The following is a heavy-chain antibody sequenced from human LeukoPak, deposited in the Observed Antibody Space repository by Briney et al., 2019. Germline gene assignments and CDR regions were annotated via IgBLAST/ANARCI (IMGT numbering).Heavy chain of an antibody. CDR3: TVGYCSGGSCYSVDY. D-gene: IGHD2-15*01. V-gene: IGHV3-49*04. CDR1: GFTFGDYA. CDR2: IRSKAYGGTT. J-gene: IGHJ4*02. Sequence: GGSLRLSCTASGFTFGDYAMSWVRQAPGKGLEWVGFIRSKAYGGTTEYAASVKGRFTISRDDSKSIAYLQMNSLKTEDTAVYYCTVGYCSGGSCYSVDYWGQGTLVTVSS.